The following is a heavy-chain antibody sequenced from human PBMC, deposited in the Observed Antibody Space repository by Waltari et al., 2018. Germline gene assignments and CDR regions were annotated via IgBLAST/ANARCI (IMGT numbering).Heavy chain of an antibody. V-gene: IGHV3-48*04. J-gene: IGHJ4*02. CDR3: ARIWNYSADY. CDR2: ISSSSSTI. Sequence: EVQLVESGGGLVQTGGSLRLPCAASGFTFRSNNMNWVRQAPGKGLEWVSYISSSSSTIYYADSVKGRFTISRDNAKNSLYLQMNSLGAEDTAVYYCARIWNYSADYWGQGTLVTVSS. CDR1: GFTFRSNN. D-gene: IGHD1-7*01.